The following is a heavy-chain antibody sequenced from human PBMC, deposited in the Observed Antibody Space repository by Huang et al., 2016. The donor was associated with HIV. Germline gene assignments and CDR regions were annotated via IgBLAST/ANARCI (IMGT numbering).Heavy chain of an antibody. D-gene: IGHD3-9*01. V-gene: IGHV3-9*01. Sequence: EVQLVESGGGLVQPGRSLRLSCAASGFTFDDYAIHWVRQAPGKGLEWVSGMSGNSGSIGYADSVKGRFTISRDNAKNSLYLQMNSLRAEDTALYYCAKDTYYDILTAYYSYFDYWGQGTLVTVSS. J-gene: IGHJ4*02. CDR3: AKDTYYDILTAYYSYFDY. CDR1: GFTFDDYA. CDR2: MSGNSGSI.